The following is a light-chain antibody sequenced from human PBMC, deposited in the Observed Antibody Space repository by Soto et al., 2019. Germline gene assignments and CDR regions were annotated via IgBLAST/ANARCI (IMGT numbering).Light chain of an antibody. V-gene: IGKV1-5*01. CDR2: AAS. Sequence: DIQMTQSPSTLSASVGDRVTITCRASQSINTWLAWYQQQPGKGPKLLIYAASTLESGVPSRFSGSGSGTEFTLTISSLQPDDFASYYCQQYHDSSTFGQGTKLEI. J-gene: IGKJ2*01. CDR3: QQYHDSST. CDR1: QSINTW.